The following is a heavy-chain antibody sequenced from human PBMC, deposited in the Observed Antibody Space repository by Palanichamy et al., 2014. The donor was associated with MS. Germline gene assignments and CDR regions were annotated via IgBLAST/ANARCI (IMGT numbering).Heavy chain of an antibody. Sequence: QMQVVQTGTELKKPGSSVKLSCKTSGGSLSDYELAWVRQAPGQALEWMGGIIPKSGAPKYAQKFQDRLTITADEITSTGYMELRRLSSEDTAVYYCASSGYSSGWYIYWGQGTLVTVSS. V-gene: IGHV1-69*01. CDR1: GGSLSDYE. J-gene: IGHJ4*02. CDR3: ASSGYSSGWYIY. D-gene: IGHD6-19*01. CDR2: IIPKSGAP.